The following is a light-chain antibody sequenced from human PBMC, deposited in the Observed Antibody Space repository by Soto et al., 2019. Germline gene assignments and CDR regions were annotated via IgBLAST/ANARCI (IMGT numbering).Light chain of an antibody. J-gene: IGKJ1*01. Sequence: DIQMTLSPSSLSASVGDRVTITCRASQGISDDLNWYQQKPGKAPKRLIYAASSLESGVPSRFSGSGSETDFTLTISDLQPEDLATYYCLQHYSHPPWTFGQGTKVEIK. CDR3: LQHYSHPPWT. CDR1: QGISDD. V-gene: IGKV1-17*02. CDR2: AAS.